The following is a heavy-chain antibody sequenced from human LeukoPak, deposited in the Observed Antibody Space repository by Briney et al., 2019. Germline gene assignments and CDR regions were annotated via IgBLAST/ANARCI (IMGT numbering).Heavy chain of an antibody. CDR3: ITDRNYYDSSGYYYVDY. V-gene: IGHV3-15*01. CDR1: GFTFSKAW. J-gene: IGHJ4*02. Sequence: GGSLRHSCAASGFTFSKAWMTWVRQAPGKGLEWVGLIKSKTDGGTTDYAAPVKGRFTISRDDSKNTVYPQMSSLKTEDTAMYYCITDRNYYDSSGYYYVDYWGQGTLVTVSS. D-gene: IGHD3-22*01. CDR2: IKSKTDGGTT.